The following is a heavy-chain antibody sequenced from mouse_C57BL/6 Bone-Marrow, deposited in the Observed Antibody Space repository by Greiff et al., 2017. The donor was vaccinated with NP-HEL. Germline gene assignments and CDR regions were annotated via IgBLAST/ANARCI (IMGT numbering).Heavy chain of an antibody. V-gene: IGHV5-17*01. J-gene: IGHJ2*01. CDR2: ISSGSSTI. D-gene: IGHD4-1*02. CDR1: GFTFSDYG. CDR3: ARQGPNWDGRDY. Sequence: DVMLVESGGGLVKPGGSLKLSCAASGFTFSDYGMHWVRQAPEKGLEWVAYISSGSSTIYYADTVKGRFTISRDNAKNTLFLQMTSLRSEDTAMYYCARQGPNWDGRDYWGQGTTLTVSS.